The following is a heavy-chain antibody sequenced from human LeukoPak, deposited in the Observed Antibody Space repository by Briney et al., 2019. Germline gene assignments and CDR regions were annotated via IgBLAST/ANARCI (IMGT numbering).Heavy chain of an antibody. V-gene: IGHV4-34*01. J-gene: IGHJ4*02. Sequence: SETLSLTCAVYGGSFSGYYWSWIRQPPGKGLEWIGEINHSGSTNYNPSLKSRVTISEETTKNEFTLKQSSVTAADTAVYYCAMSVDTAMAVGGFDYWGQGTLVTVSS. CDR3: AMSVDTAMAVGGFDY. D-gene: IGHD5-18*01. CDR1: GGSFSGYY. CDR2: INHSGST.